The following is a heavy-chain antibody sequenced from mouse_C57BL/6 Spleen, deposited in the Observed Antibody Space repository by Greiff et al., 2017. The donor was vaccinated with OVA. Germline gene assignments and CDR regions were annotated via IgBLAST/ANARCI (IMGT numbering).Heavy chain of an antibody. Sequence: HVQLQQPGAELVRPGSSVKLSCKASGYTFTSYWMDWVKQRPGQGLEWIGNIYPSDSETHYNQKFKDKATLTVDKSSSTAYMQLSSLTSEDSAVYYCAREEDGYWGYWGQGTTLTVSS. V-gene: IGHV1-61*01. J-gene: IGHJ2*01. CDR3: AREEDGYWGY. CDR1: GYTFTSYW. CDR2: IYPSDSET. D-gene: IGHD2-3*01.